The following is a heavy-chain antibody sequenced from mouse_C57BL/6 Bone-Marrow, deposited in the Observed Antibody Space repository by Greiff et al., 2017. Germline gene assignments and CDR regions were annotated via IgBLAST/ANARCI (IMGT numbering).Heavy chain of an antibody. Sequence: QVQLQQSGAELVMPGASVKLSCKASGYTFTSYWMHWVKQRPGQGLEWIGEIDPSDSYTNYNQKFKGKSTLTVDKSSSTAYRQLSSLTSEDSAVYYCARSVDYGYDEPSYWGQGTLVTVSA. CDR1: GYTFTSYW. CDR3: ARSVDYGYDEPSY. J-gene: IGHJ3*01. V-gene: IGHV1-69*01. CDR2: IDPSDSYT. D-gene: IGHD2-2*01.